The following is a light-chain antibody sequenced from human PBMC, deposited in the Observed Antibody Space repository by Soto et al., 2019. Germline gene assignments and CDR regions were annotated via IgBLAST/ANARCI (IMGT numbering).Light chain of an antibody. V-gene: IGLV1-40*01. CDR1: SSNIGAGYD. J-gene: IGLJ1*01. Sequence: QSVLTQPPSVSGAPGQRVTISCTGSSSNIGAGYDVHWYQQLPGTAPKLLIYGNSNRPSGVPDRFSGSKSGTSASLAITGRQAEGQADYYCQFYDGSLSKVFGTGTKVTVL. CDR2: GNS. CDR3: QFYDGSLSKV.